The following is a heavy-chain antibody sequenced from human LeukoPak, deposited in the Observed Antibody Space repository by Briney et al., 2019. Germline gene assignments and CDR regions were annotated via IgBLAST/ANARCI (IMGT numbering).Heavy chain of an antibody. CDR2: ISSSSSTI. J-gene: IGHJ5*02. CDR3: ATHNWFDP. V-gene: IGHV3-48*01. Sequence: GGSLRLSCAASGFTFSDYWMSWVRQAPGKGLEWVSYISSSSSTIYYADSVKGRFTISRDNAKNSLYLQMNSLRAKDTAVYYCATHNWFDPWGQGTLVTVSS. CDR1: GFTFSDYW.